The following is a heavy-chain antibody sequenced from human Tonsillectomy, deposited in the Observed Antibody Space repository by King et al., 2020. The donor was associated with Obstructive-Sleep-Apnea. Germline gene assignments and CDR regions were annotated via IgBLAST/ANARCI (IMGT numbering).Heavy chain of an antibody. CDR1: GYSFSRYW. V-gene: IGHV5-51*01. J-gene: IGHJ6*02. CDR2: VYPVDSHT. Sequence: QLVQSGAEVKKPGESLKISCQGSGYSFSRYWIAWVRQMPGKVLEWMGLVYPVDSHTKYSPSFQGQVTISAAKSISTAYLQWSGLKASDTAMYFCARGHYYDGLDVWGQGTTVTVSS. CDR3: ARGHYYDGLDV.